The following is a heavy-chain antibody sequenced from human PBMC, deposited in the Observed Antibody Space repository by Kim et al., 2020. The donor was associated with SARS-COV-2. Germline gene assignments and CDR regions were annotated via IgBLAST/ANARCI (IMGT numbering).Heavy chain of an antibody. CDR2: ISSNSGHT. Sequence: ASVKVSCKASGYSFSNYGLVWARQAPGQGLEWMGWISSNSGHTKYAQNVQGRVTLTTDTSTNTGYMELSSLRSDDTAVYYCAPYYDSNSYRGQWDWGQGTPGTVSS. CDR1: GYSFSNYG. CDR3: APYYDSNSYRGQWD. J-gene: IGHJ4*01. D-gene: IGHD3-22*01. V-gene: IGHV1-18*01.